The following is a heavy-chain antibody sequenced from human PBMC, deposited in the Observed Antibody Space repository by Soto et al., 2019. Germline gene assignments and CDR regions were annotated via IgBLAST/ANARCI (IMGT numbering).Heavy chain of an antibody. CDR3: VSGEGRNGNGSRLNS. CDR2: ISNDGNNR. D-gene: IGHD6-13*01. J-gene: IGHJ4*02. Sequence: QMQLVESGGGAVQPGRSLRLSCAASGFSFSNHGMHWVRQAPGKGLEWVADISNDGNNRWYVDSVKGRFTISRDNSKKTMYLQTNGVRAEDTAVYYCVSGEGRNGNGSRLNSWGQGTLVPVS. CDR1: GFSFSNHG. V-gene: IGHV3-30*03.